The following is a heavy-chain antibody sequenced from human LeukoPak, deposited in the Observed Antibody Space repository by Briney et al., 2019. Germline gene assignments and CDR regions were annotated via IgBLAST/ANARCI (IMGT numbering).Heavy chain of an antibody. CDR1: GFTFSSYW. J-gene: IGHJ4*02. CDR3: ARDGLRYYYDTQAY. D-gene: IGHD3-22*01. V-gene: IGHV3-74*01. CDR2: INSDGGTT. Sequence: HPGGSLRLSCAASGFTFSSYWMNWVRQAPGKGLVWVSRINSDGGTTTYADSVKGRFTISRDNANNTLYLQMNSLRAEDTAVYYCARDGLRYYYDTQAYWGQGTLVTVSS.